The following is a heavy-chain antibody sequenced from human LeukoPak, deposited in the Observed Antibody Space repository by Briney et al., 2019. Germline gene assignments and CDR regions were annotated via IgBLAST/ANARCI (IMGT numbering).Heavy chain of an antibody. CDR1: GGSISSYY. Sequence: SETLSLTCTVSGGSISSYYWSWIRQPPGKGLEWIGYIYYSGSTNYNPSLKSRVTISVDTSKNHFSLKLSSVTAADTAVYYCAGKEIAAAPFDPWGQGTLVTVSS. CDR3: AGKEIAAAPFDP. J-gene: IGHJ5*02. CDR2: IYYSGST. V-gene: IGHV4-59*01. D-gene: IGHD6-13*01.